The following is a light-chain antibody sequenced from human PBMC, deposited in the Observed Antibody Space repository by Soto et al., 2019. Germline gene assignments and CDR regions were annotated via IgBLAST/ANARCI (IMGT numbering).Light chain of an antibody. CDR1: ENIGSN. Sequence: EVVMTQSPGTLSASPWGRVILSCRASENIGSNLAWYQQRPGQAPRLLMYGASTRATETPARFSGSGSATDFTLTIGSLQSEDFAVYYGQPYNTWPPYTCGQRTKV. CDR3: QPYNTWPPYT. V-gene: IGKV3-15*01. J-gene: IGKJ2*01. CDR2: GAS.